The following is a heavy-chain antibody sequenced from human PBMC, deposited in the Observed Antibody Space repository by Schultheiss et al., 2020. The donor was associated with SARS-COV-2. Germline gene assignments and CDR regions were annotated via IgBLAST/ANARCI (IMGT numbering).Heavy chain of an antibody. CDR2: IDWDDDK. J-gene: IGHJ4*02. Sequence: SGPTLVKPTQTLTLTCTFSGFSLSTSGVGVGWIRQPPGKALEWLALIDWDDDKYYSTSLKTRLTISKDTSKNQVVLTMTNMDPVDTATYYCARGYCSGGSCYHDYWGQGTLVTVSS. CDR3: ARGYCSGGSCYHDY. CDR1: GFSLSTSGVG. V-gene: IGHV2-70*01. D-gene: IGHD2-15*01.